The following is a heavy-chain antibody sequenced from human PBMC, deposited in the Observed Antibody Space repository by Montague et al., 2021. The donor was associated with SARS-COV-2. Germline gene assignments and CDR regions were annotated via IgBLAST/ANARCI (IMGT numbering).Heavy chain of an antibody. CDR2: IYYRGTT. CDR1: SVSISGHY. CDR3: ARLGGSGFYLAFDY. Sequence: SETLSLTCTVSSVSISGHYWTWIRQSPGRGLEWLAYIYYRGTTNYNPSLKSRLTLSVDTSKNQFSLTLTSLTAADTAIYYCARLGGSGFYLAFDYWCQGTLVTVSS. J-gene: IGHJ4*02. V-gene: IGHV4-59*08. D-gene: IGHD3-10*01.